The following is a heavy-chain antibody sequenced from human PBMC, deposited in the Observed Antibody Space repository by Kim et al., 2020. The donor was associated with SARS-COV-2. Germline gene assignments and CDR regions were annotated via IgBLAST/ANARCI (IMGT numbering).Heavy chain of an antibody. D-gene: IGHD2-2*02. CDR1: GFTFSSYS. J-gene: IGHJ6*02. CDR2: ISSSSSYI. CDR3: ARDIETTGRYCSSTSCYTSYYYYYGMDV. Sequence: GGSLRLSCAASGFTFSSYSMNWVRQAPGKGLEWVSSISSSSSYIYYADSVKGRFTISRDNAKNSLYLQMNSLRAEDTAVYYCARDIETTGRYCSSTSCYTSYYYYYGMDVLGQGTTVTVSS. V-gene: IGHV3-21*01.